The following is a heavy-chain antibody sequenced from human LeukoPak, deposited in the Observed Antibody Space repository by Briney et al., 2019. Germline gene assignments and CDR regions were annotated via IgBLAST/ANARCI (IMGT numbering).Heavy chain of an antibody. CDR2: IIPIFGRA. J-gene: IGHJ4*02. CDR1: GGTFSSYA. Sequence: GASVKFSCKASGGTFSSYAIGWVRQAPGQGLEWMGGIIPIFGRANYAQKFQGRVTITADESTSTAYMELSSLRSDDTAVYYCARVGDDSSGYYFDYWGQGTLVTVSS. V-gene: IGHV1-69*13. CDR3: ARVGDDSSGYYFDY. D-gene: IGHD3-22*01.